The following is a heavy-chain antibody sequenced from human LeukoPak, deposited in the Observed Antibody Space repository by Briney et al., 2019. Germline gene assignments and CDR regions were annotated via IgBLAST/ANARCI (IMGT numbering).Heavy chain of an antibody. CDR3: ARRSYDSSGYFDY. J-gene: IGHJ4*02. D-gene: IGHD3-22*01. CDR1: GGSISSSSYY. V-gene: IGHV4-39*01. CDR2: IYYSGST. Sequence: SETLSLTCTASGGSISSSSYYWGWIRQPPGKGLEWIGSIYYSGSTYYNPSLKSRVTISVDTSKNQFSLKLSSVTAADTAVYYCARRSYDSSGYFDYWGQGTLVTVSS.